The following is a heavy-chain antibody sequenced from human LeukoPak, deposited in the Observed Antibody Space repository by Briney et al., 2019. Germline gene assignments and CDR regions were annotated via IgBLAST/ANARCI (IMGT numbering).Heavy chain of an antibody. V-gene: IGHV3-74*01. CDR3: ARAGSSSWYVDSGY. CDR2: INSDGSST. D-gene: IGHD6-13*01. Sequence: GSLRLSCAASGFTFSSYWMHWVRQAPGKGLVWVSRINSDGSSTSYADSVKGRFTISRDNAKNTLYLQMNSLRAEDTAVYYCARAGSSSWYVDSGYWGQGTLVTVSS. CDR1: GFTFSSYW. J-gene: IGHJ4*02.